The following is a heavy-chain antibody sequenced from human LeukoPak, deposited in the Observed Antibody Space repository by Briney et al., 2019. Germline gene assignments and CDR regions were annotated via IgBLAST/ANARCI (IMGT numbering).Heavy chain of an antibody. CDR2: ITSSGSYI. D-gene: IGHD4-17*01. CDR3: ARGHYGDFIPNWFDP. CDR1: GFSFSSYE. J-gene: IGHJ5*02. V-gene: IGHV3-48*03. Sequence: GGSLRLSCGGSGFSFSSYEMNWVRQAPGKGLEWLSYITSSGSYICYSDSVKGRFTISRDNARNSLYLQMNSLRVEDTAVYYCARGHYGDFIPNWFDPWGQGTLVIVSS.